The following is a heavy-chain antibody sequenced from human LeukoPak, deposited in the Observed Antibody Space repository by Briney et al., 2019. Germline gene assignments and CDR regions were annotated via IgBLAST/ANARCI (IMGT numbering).Heavy chain of an antibody. CDR3: ATVDDLDALAD. D-gene: IGHD2-2*03. V-gene: IGHV3-30-3*01. CDR1: GFTFSSYA. J-gene: IGHJ3*01. CDR2: ISYDGSNK. Sequence: GGSLRLSCAASGFTFSSYAMHWVRQAPGKGLEWVAVISYDGSNKYYADSVKGRFTISRDNSKNTLYLQMTSLRSEDTAIYYCATVDDLDALADWGQGTMVTVSS.